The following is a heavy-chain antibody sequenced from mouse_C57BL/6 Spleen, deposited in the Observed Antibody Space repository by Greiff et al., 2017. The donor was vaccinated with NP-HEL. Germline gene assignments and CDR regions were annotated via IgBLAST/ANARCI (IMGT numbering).Heavy chain of an antibody. Sequence: EVKVVESEGGLVQPGSSMKLSCTASGFTFSDYYMAWVRQVPEKGLEWVANINYDGSSTYYLDSLKSRFIISRDNAKNILYLQMSSLKSEDTATYYCARAGSRVYYFDYWGQGTTLTVSS. V-gene: IGHV5-16*01. CDR1: GFTFSDYY. CDR2: INYDGSST. D-gene: IGHD3-1*01. CDR3: ARAGSRVYYFDY. J-gene: IGHJ2*01.